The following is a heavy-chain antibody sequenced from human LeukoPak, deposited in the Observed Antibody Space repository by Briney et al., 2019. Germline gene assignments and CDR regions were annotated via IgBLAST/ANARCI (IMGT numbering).Heavy chain of an antibody. V-gene: IGHV3-20*04. D-gene: IGHD6-6*01. CDR1: GFKFDDYG. CDR3: ARAVCPTIKFCDSSYFMDV. CDR2: INWNGAWT. Sequence: GGSLRLSCAASGFKFDDYGMSWVRQAPGKGLEWVCDINWNGAWTGYADSVKGRFTISRDNAKNSLYLQMNSLRAEDTALYYCARAVCPTIKFCDSSYFMDVWGKGTTVNVS. J-gene: IGHJ6*03.